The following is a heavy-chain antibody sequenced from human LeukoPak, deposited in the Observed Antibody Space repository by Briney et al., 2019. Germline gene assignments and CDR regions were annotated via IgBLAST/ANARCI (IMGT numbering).Heavy chain of an antibody. CDR1: GGSFSGYY. V-gene: IGHV4-34*01. J-gene: IGHJ4*02. Sequence: SETLSLTCAVYGGSFSGYYWSWIRQPPGKGLEWIGEINHSGSTNHNPSLKSRVTISVDTSKNQFSLKLSSVTAADTAVYYCAKRRDIVVVVAATHFDYWGQGTLVTVSS. D-gene: IGHD2-15*01. CDR3: AKRRDIVVVVAATHFDY. CDR2: INHSGST.